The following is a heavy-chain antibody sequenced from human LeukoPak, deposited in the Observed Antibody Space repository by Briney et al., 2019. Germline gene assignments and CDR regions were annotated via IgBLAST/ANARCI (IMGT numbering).Heavy chain of an antibody. CDR3: ARVGGTNYYYYGMDV. V-gene: IGHV4-59*01. Sequence: SETLSLTCTVSGGSISNYYWSWIRQPPGKGPEWIGYIYYSGSTNYNPSLKSRVTISVDTSKNQFSLKLSSVTAADTAVYYCARVGGTNYYYYGMDVWGQGTTVTVSS. D-gene: IGHD1-26*01. J-gene: IGHJ6*02. CDR2: IYYSGST. CDR1: GGSISNYY.